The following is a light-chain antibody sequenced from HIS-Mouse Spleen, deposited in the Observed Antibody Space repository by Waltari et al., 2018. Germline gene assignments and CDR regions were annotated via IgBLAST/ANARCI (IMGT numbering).Light chain of an antibody. CDR3: QQYNNWPPWT. J-gene: IGKJ1*01. Sequence: EIVMTQSPATLSVSPGERATLSCRASQSVSSNLAWYQKNPGQAPRLLIYGASTRATGIPARFSGSGSGTEFTLTISSLQSEDFAVYYCQQYNNWPPWTFGQGTKVEIK. CDR1: QSVSSN. V-gene: IGKV3-15*01. CDR2: GAS.